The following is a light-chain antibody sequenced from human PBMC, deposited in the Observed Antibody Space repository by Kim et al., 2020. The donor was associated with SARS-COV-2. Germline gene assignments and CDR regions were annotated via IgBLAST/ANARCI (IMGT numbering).Light chain of an antibody. CDR2: EAF. CDR3: QQYGSTPYT. Sequence: EIVLTQSPGTLSLSPGERATLSCRASQSVGSSLLAWYQQKPGQAPRLLIYEAFKRVAGIPDRFSGSGSGTDFTLTISRPEPEDFAMYYCQQYGSTPYTFGQGTKLAI. CDR1: QSVGSSL. V-gene: IGKV3-20*01. J-gene: IGKJ2*01.